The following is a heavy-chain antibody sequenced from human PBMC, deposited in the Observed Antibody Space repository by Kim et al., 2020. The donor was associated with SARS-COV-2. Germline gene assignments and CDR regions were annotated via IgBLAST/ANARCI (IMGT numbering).Heavy chain of an antibody. D-gene: IGHD2-15*01. V-gene: IGHV3-74*01. Sequence: GGSLRLSCAASGFTFSNFWMHWVRQAPGKGLVGVSRINSDGSSTSYADSVKGRFTISRDNAKNTLYLQMNSLRAEDTAVYYCVKSGYCSGGSCWNRFDTWGQGSMGTVSS. J-gene: IGHJ5*02. CDR3: VKSGYCSGGSCWNRFDT. CDR2: INSDGSST. CDR1: GFTFSNFW.